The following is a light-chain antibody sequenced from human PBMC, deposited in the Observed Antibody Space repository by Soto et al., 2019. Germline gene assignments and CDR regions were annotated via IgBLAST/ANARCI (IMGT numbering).Light chain of an antibody. V-gene: IGKV1-12*01. J-gene: IGKJ5*01. Sequence: DIQMTQSPSSVSASVGDRVTITYRASQSISSWLAWYQQKPGTVPKLLIYAASSLQVGVPSRFSGSGTGTEFTLTITSLQPEDFGTYYCQQGDSFPITFGQGTRLEIK. CDR1: QSISSW. CDR3: QQGDSFPIT. CDR2: AAS.